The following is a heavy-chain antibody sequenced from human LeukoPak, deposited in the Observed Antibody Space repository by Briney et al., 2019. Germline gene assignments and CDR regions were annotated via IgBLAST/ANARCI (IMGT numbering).Heavy chain of an antibody. CDR3: ATVPYYYGSGSYSNGEYYFDY. J-gene: IGHJ4*02. CDR2: FDPEDGET. Sequence: ASVKVSCKVSGYTLTELSMHWVRQAPGKGLEWMGGFDPEDGETIYAQKFQGRVTTTEDTSTNTAYMELSSLRSEDTAVYYCATVPYYYGSGSYSNGEYYFDYWGQGTLVTVSS. CDR1: GYTLTELS. D-gene: IGHD3-10*01. V-gene: IGHV1-24*01.